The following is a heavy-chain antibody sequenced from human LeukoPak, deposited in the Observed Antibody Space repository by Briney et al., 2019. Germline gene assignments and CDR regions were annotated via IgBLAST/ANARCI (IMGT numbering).Heavy chain of an antibody. Sequence: PGGSLRLSCAASGFTFSTYGMHWVRQAPGKGLEWVAFIRNDGSDKYYADSVKGRCTISRDNSKKTLYLQMNSLRAEDTAIYYCAKLGYLHYYDSSGPDYWGQATLVTVSS. CDR2: IRNDGSDK. J-gene: IGHJ4*02. CDR1: GFTFSTYG. V-gene: IGHV3-30*02. D-gene: IGHD3-22*01. CDR3: AKLGYLHYYDSSGPDY.